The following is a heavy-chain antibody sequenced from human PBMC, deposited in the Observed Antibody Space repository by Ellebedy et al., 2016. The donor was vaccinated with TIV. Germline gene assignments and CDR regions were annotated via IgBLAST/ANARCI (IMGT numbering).Heavy chain of an antibody. Sequence: GESLKISCAASGFSLTGSDLHWVRRPAGKGLEWDSASGAAGDTYYPDSVRGRFTISRESAKNSFYLQMNSLTAGDTAVYYCARGGPGGDNWFFGLWGRGTRVTVSS. J-gene: IGHJ2*01. CDR2: SGAAGDT. D-gene: IGHD3-10*01. CDR1: GFSLTGSD. CDR3: ARGGPGGDNWFFGL. V-gene: IGHV3-13*01.